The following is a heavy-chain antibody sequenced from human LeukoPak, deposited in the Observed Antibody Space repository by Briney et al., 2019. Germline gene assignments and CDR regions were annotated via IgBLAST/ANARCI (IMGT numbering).Heavy chain of an antibody. J-gene: IGHJ4*02. CDR2: SSSRHDT. CDR1: GFTVSSDY. CDR3: ARGIID. Sequence: GGSLRLSCAASGFTVSSDYMSWVRQAPGKGLEWVSLSSSRHDTHYADSVKGRFTVSRDTSKNTLYLQMNSLRVEDTAVYYCARGIIDWGQGTLVTVSS. V-gene: IGHV3-53*01.